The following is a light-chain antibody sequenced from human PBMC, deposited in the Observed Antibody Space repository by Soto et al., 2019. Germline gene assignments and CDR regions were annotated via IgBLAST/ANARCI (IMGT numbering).Light chain of an antibody. V-gene: IGKV1-5*01. Sequence: EIQMTHAPATLSASVLYRVTITFLASQSIGDSLAWYQQKPGKAPYLLISDVSSLERGVPSRFSGSGSGTEFTLTISSMQPDDFATFYCQQYNGYSRTFGQGTKVDIK. CDR3: QQYNGYSRT. CDR2: DVS. CDR1: QSIGDS. J-gene: IGKJ1*01.